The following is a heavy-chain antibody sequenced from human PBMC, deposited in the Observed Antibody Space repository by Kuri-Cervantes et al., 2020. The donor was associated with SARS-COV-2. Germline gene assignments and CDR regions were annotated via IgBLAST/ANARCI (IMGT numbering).Heavy chain of an antibody. CDR2: IYYSGST. Sequence: SETLSLTCTVSGYSISSGYYWGWIRPPPGKGLEWIGYIYYSGSTNYNPSLKSRVTISVDTSKNQFSLKLSSVTAADTAVYYCARVSRPYYFDYWGQGTLVTVSS. J-gene: IGHJ4*02. V-gene: IGHV4-61*01. CDR1: GYSISSGYY. CDR3: ARVSRPYYFDY.